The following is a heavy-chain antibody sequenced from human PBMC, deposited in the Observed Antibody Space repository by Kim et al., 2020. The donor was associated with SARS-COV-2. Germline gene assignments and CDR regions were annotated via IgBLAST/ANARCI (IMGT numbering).Heavy chain of an antibody. J-gene: IGHJ4*02. D-gene: IGHD3-10*01. CDR3: ARGRISSGSYYLGY. V-gene: IGHV4-59*09. Sequence: NPPHKSRVTISVDTSKNQFSLKLSTVTAADTAVYYCARGRISSGSYYLGYWGQGTLVTVSS.